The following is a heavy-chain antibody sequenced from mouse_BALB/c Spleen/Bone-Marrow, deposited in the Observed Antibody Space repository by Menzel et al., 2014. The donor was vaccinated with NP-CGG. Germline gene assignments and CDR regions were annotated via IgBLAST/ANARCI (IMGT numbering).Heavy chain of an antibody. Sequence: VQLQQSGAELVKPGASVKLSCTASCFHIKDTYMHWVKQRPEQGLEWIGRIDPANGNTKYDPKFQGKATITADTSSNTAYLQLSSLTSEDTAVYYCAKYYYGNSLFAYWGQGTLVTVSA. J-gene: IGHJ3*01. V-gene: IGHV14-3*02. CDR1: CFHIKDTY. CDR3: AKYYYGNSLFAY. CDR2: IDPANGNT. D-gene: IGHD1-1*01.